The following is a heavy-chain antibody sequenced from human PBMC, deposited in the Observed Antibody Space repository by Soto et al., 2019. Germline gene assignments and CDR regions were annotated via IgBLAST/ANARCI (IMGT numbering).Heavy chain of an antibody. CDR1: GYPFTSYG. CDR3: ARAGKLLYQYTVYYYSGMDC. CDR2: ISAYNGNT. Sequence: GGPVEPSRKASGYPFTSYGISWVRQAPGQGLEGVGWISAYNGNTNYAQKLQGRVTMTTDTSTTTAYMEMRSPRSDDTAVYYCARAGKLLYQYTVYYYSGMDCWGQGTTVTVSS. V-gene: IGHV1-18*04. J-gene: IGHJ6*02. D-gene: IGHD2-2*02.